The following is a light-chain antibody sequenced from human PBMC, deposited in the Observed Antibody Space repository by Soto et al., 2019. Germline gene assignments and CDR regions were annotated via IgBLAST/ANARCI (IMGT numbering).Light chain of an antibody. CDR2: DNN. CDR3: ATWDVSQRAHEHVV. Sequence: QSVLTQPPSVSAAPGQRVTISCSGSSSNIGNNYVSWYQQLPGTAPKLLIYDNNKRLSGIPDRFSGSKSGTSATLGITGLQTGDEADYYCATWDVSQRAHEHVVFGGGTKLTVL. CDR1: SSNIGNNY. J-gene: IGLJ2*01. V-gene: IGLV1-51*01.